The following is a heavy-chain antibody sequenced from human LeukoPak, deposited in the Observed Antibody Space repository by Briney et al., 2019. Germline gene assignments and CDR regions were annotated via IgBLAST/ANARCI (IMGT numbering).Heavy chain of an antibody. CDR3: ERAPRQSSWYDS. V-gene: IGHV4-38-2*02. J-gene: IGHJ5*01. CDR1: GYSISSGYY. D-gene: IGHD6-13*01. CDR2: MYHSGST. Sequence: SETLSLTCSVSGYSISSGYYWGWIRQPPGKGLEWIGTMYHSGSTYYTPSLRSRVTISIDTSTNEVSLRLTSVAATDTAVYFCERAPRQSSWYDSWGQGTLVTVSS.